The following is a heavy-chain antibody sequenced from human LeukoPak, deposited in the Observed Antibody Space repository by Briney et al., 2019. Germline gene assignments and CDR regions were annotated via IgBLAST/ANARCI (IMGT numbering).Heavy chain of an antibody. V-gene: IGHV4-34*01. Sequence: PSETLSLTCAVYGGSFSGYYWSWIRQPPGKGLEWIGEINHSGSTNYNPSLKSRVTISVDTSKNQFSLKLSSVTAADTAVYYCARPGSSSYIPFDYWGQGTLVTVSS. J-gene: IGHJ4*02. CDR2: INHSGST. CDR3: ARPGSSSYIPFDY. D-gene: IGHD6-13*01. CDR1: GGSFSGYY.